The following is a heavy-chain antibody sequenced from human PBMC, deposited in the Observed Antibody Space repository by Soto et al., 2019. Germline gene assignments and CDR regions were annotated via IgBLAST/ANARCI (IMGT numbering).Heavy chain of an antibody. CDR3: ARDTAMALPDA. J-gene: IGHJ4*02. Sequence: QVQLVQSGAEVKKPGASVKVSCKASGYTFTSYDITWVRQAPGQGLEWMGWISAHNGNTKYAQKLQGRVTMTTDTSTSTSYMEVRSLRSDDTAVYYCARDTAMALPDAWGQGTLVTVS. CDR2: ISAHNGNT. V-gene: IGHV1-18*01. CDR1: GYTFTSYD. D-gene: IGHD5-18*01.